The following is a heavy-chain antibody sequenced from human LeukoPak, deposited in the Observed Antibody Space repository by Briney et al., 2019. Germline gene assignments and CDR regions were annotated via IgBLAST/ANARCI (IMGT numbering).Heavy chain of an antibody. D-gene: IGHD6-19*01. Sequence: ASVKVSCKSSGYTFTDYYMHWVRQAPGQGLEWMGWINPNGGGTNYAQGFQGGVTMTRDTSIGTAYMELRSLISDDTAIYYCARENNSGWYKKAAFDYWGQGTLVTVSS. CDR2: INPNGGGT. CDR1: GYTFTDYY. V-gene: IGHV1-2*02. CDR3: ARENNSGWYKKAAFDY. J-gene: IGHJ4*02.